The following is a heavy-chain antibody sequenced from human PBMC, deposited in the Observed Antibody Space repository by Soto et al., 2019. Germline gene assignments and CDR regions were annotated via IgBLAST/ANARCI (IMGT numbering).Heavy chain of an antibody. Sequence: SETLSLTCAVSGGSISSGGYSWSWIRQPPGKGLEWIGYIYHSGSTYYNPSLKSRVTISVDRSKNQFSLKLSSVTAADTATYYCARTPGYSSSWALTNWGQGTLVTVSS. D-gene: IGHD6-13*01. CDR2: IYHSGST. CDR1: GGSISSGGYS. V-gene: IGHV4-30-2*01. J-gene: IGHJ4*02. CDR3: ARTPGYSSSWALTN.